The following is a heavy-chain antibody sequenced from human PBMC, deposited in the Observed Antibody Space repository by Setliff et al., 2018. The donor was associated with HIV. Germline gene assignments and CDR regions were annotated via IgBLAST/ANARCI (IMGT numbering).Heavy chain of an antibody. D-gene: IGHD6-13*01. J-gene: IGHJ2*01. Sequence: SETLSLTCTVSGGSISSYYWGWIRQPPGKGLEWIGYIYYSGSTNYNPSLKSRVTISVDTSKNQFSLKLSSVTAADTAVYYCARLCIAAAGTRSFPWYFDLWGRGTLVTVSS. V-gene: IGHV4-59*08. CDR1: GGSISSYY. CDR2: IYYSGST. CDR3: ARLCIAAAGTRSFPWYFDL.